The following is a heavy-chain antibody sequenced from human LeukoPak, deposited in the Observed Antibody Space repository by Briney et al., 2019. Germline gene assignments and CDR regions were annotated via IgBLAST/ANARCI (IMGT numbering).Heavy chain of an antibody. Sequence: PGGSLRLSCAASGFTVSSNYMSWVRQAPGKGLEWVSVIYSGGSTYYADSVKGRFTISRDNSKNTLYLQMNSLRAEDTAVYYCARVSRYFDWPHWGQGTLVTVSS. D-gene: IGHD3-9*01. V-gene: IGHV3-66*01. CDR1: GFTVSSNY. CDR3: ARVSRYFDWPH. CDR2: IYSGGST. J-gene: IGHJ4*02.